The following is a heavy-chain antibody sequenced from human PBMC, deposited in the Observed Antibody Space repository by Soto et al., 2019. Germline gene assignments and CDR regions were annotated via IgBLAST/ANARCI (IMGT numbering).Heavy chain of an antibody. CDR2: INHSGST. V-gene: IGHV4-34*01. CDR1: GGSFSGYY. Sequence: VSLTCAVYGGSFSGYYWSWIRQPPGKGLEWIGEINHSGSTNYNPSLKSRVTISVDTSKNQFSLKLSSVTAADTAVYYCARNGYCSSTSCSYYYYYYGMDVWGQGTTVTVSS. J-gene: IGHJ6*02. D-gene: IGHD2-2*01. CDR3: ARNGYCSSTSCSYYYYYYGMDV.